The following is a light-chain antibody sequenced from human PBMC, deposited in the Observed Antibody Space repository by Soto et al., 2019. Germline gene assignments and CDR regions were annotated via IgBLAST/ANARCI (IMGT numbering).Light chain of an antibody. Sequence: AIQLTQSPSSLSASVGDRVTITCRASQDIRGALGWYQQKPGKAPKFLIFDVSTLQSGVPSRFSGSGSGTDFTLTISSLQPEDFGTYYCQQFNTYPITFGQGTRLEIK. CDR1: QDIRGA. CDR3: QQFNTYPIT. V-gene: IGKV1-13*02. J-gene: IGKJ5*01. CDR2: DVS.